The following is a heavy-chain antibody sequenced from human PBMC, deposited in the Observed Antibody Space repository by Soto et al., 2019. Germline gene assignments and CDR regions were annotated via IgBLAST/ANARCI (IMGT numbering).Heavy chain of an antibody. V-gene: IGHV3-30*04. D-gene: IGHD4-4*01. CDR2: ISYDGSNK. CDR1: GFTFSSYA. J-gene: IGHJ4*02. Sequence: GGSLRLSCAASGFTFSSYAMHWVRQAPGKGLEWVAVISYDGSNKYYADSVKGRFTISRDNSKNTLYLQMNSLRAEDTAVYYCARSHLTYSNFDYWGQGTLVTVSS. CDR3: ARSHLTYSNFDY.